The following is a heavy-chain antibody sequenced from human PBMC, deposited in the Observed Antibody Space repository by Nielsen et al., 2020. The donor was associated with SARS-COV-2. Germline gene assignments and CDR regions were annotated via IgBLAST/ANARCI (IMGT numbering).Heavy chain of an antibody. Sequence: SVKVSCKASGGTFSSYAISWVQQAPGQGLEWMGGIIPIFGTANYAQKFQGRVTITADESTSTAYMELSSLRSEDTAVYYCARGGWRTGTTNYYYYGMDVWGQGTTVTVSS. CDR3: ARGGWRTGTTNYYYYGMDV. V-gene: IGHV1-69*13. CDR1: GGTFSSYA. CDR2: IIPIFGTA. D-gene: IGHD1-1*01. J-gene: IGHJ6*02.